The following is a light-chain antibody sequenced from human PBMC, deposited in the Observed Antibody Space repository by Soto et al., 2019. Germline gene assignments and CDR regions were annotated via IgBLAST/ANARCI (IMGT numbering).Light chain of an antibody. J-gene: IGKJ4*01. CDR1: QSIISY. Sequence: DIQITPSPSSLSASVGDRVTITFRASQSIISYLNWYQQKPGKAPKLLIYAASSLQSGVPSRFSGSGSGTDFTLTISSLAPEDFAIYYCQQRGTWPRVTFGGGTKVDIK. CDR2: AAS. CDR3: QQRGTWPRVT. V-gene: IGKV1-39*01.